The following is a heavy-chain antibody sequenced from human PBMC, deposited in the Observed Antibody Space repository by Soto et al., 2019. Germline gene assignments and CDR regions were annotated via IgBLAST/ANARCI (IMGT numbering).Heavy chain of an antibody. D-gene: IGHD3-22*01. CDR1: GFTFSSYG. V-gene: IGHV3-30*18. Sequence: QVQLVESGGGVVQPGRSLRLSCAASGFTFSSYGMHWVRQAPGKGLEWVAVISYDGSNKYYADSVKGRFTISRDNSKNTLYLQMNSLSAEDTAVYYCAKLHYFDSSGYFNAFDIWGQGTMVTVSS. CDR3: AKLHYFDSSGYFNAFDI. CDR2: ISYDGSNK. J-gene: IGHJ3*02.